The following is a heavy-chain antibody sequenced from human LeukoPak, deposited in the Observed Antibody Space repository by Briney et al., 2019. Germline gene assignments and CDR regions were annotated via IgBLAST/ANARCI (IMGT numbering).Heavy chain of an antibody. CDR2: IGSSGTTI. CDR3: ALLAVASEFDY. Sequence: PGGSLRLSCAVSGFPFSIYEMNWVRQAPGKGLEWVSNIGSSGTTIYYADSVKGRFSISRDNAKNSLYLQMNSLRVEDTAVYYCALLAVASEFDYWGQGALVTVSS. D-gene: IGHD6-19*01. V-gene: IGHV3-48*03. CDR1: GFPFSIYE. J-gene: IGHJ4*02.